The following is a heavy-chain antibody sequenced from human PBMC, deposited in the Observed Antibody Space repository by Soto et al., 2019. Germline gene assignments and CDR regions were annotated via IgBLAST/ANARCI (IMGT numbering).Heavy chain of an antibody. J-gene: IGHJ6*02. Sequence: GASVKVSCKASGGTFSSYAISWVRQAPGQGLEWMGGIIPIFGTANYAQKFQGRVTITSDESTSTAYMELSSLRSEDTAVYYCARDTPGHSGYYYYGMDVWGQGTTVTVSS. CDR3: ARDTPGHSGYYYYGMDV. CDR1: GGTFSSYA. V-gene: IGHV1-69*13. D-gene: IGHD1-26*01. CDR2: IIPIFGTA.